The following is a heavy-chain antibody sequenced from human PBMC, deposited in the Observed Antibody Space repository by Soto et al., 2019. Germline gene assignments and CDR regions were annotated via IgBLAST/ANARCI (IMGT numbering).Heavy chain of an antibody. Sequence: ASVKVSCKASGYTFTSYGISWVRQAPGQGLEWMGWISAYNGNTNYAQKLQGRVTMTTDTSTSTAYMELRSLRSDDTAVYYCARGQKQLEQENWFDPWGQGTLVTVSS. J-gene: IGHJ5*02. D-gene: IGHD6-6*01. V-gene: IGHV1-18*01. CDR2: ISAYNGNT. CDR3: ARGQKQLEQENWFDP. CDR1: GYTFTSYG.